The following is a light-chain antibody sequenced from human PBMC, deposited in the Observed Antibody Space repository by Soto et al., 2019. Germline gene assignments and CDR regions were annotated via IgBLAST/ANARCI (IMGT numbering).Light chain of an antibody. CDR2: DNN. V-gene: IGLV1-51*01. Sequence: QSVLTQPPSVSAAPGQKVTISCSGSSSNIGKNYVSWYQQLPGTAPKLLIYDNNKRPSGIPDRFPGSKSGTSATLGITGLQTGDEADYYCGTWDSSLSAVVFGGGTKVTVL. CDR3: GTWDSSLSAVV. CDR1: SSNIGKNY. J-gene: IGLJ2*01.